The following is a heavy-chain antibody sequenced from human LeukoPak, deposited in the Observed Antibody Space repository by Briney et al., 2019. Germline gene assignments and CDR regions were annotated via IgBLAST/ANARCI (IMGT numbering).Heavy chain of an antibody. CDR1: GFTFSSYA. J-gene: IGHJ3*02. Sequence: PGGSLRLSCAASGFTFSSYAMGWVRQAPGKGLQWVSTISGSDGSTYYADSVKGRFTISRDNSKNTLYLQMNSLRPEDTAVYYCAKSPFDIWGQGTMVTVSS. CDR3: AKSPFDI. CDR2: ISGSDGST. V-gene: IGHV3-23*01.